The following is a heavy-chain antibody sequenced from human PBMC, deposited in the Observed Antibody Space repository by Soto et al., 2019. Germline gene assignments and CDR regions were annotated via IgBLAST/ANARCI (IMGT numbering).Heavy chain of an antibody. Sequence: PSETLSLTCTASGDSISSLYWSWIRQPPGKGLEWIGYIYYSGSINYNPSLKSRVTISVDPSKNQFSLRLSSVTAADTAVYYCAKPLWDTSGWKTDYWGQGTLVTVSS. D-gene: IGHD6-19*01. CDR2: IYYSGSI. V-gene: IGHV4-59*01. CDR3: AKPLWDTSGWKTDY. J-gene: IGHJ4*02. CDR1: GDSISSLY.